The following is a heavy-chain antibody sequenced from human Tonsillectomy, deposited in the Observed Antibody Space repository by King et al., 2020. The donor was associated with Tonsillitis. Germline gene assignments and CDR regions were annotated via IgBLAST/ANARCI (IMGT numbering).Heavy chain of an antibody. V-gene: IGHV1-2*02. CDR1: GYTFTAYY. CDR3: ARDYYGSGTYYGAFDI. Sequence: QLVQSGAEVKKPGASVKVSCKASGYTFTAYYMHWVRQAPGQGLEWMGWINPSSGGTSYAQKFQGRVTMTRDTSISTAYMELSRLRSDETAVYYCARDYYGSGTYYGAFDIWGQGTMVTVSS. D-gene: IGHD3-10*01. CDR2: INPSSGGT. J-gene: IGHJ3*02.